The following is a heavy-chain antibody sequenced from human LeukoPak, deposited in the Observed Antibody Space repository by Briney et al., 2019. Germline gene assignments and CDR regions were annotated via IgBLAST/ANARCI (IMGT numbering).Heavy chain of an antibody. CDR3: ARHYYASSGYYYFDH. CDR2: IYYSGST. V-gene: IGHV4-59*08. CDR1: GGSISGYY. Sequence: PSQTLSLTCTVSGGSISGYYWSWIRQPPGKGLEYMGYIYYSGSTDYNPSLESRITISVDTSKNQFSLKLSSVTAADTAVYYCARHYYASSGYYYFDHWGQGTLVTVSS. J-gene: IGHJ4*02. D-gene: IGHD3-22*01.